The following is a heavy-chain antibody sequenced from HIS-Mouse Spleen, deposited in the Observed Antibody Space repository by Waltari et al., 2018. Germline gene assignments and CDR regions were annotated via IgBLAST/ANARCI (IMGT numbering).Heavy chain of an antibody. J-gene: IGHJ3*02. CDR2: IWYDGSNK. CDR1: GFTFSSYG. Sequence: QVQLVESGGGVVQPGRSLRLSCAASGFTFSSYGMHWVRQAPCTGLEWVAVIWYDGSNKYYADSVKGRFTISRDNSKNTLYLQMNSLRAEDTAVYYCAKPTRRVVVVAATDAFDIWGQGTMVTVSS. D-gene: IGHD2-15*01. CDR3: AKPTRRVVVVAATDAFDI. V-gene: IGHV3-33*06.